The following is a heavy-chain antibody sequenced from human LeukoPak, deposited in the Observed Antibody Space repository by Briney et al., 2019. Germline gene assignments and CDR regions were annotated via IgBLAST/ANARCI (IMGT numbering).Heavy chain of an antibody. CDR1: GGPISTYY. Sequence: PSETLSLTCTLSGGPISTYYWSWMRQPPGKGLEWLAYIHNSGRTNYNPSLKSRLTISLDTSKKQFSLNVRSVTAADTAVYYCARHCPYDSGRYQDDFDIWGQGTMVTVSS. D-gene: IGHD3-22*01. CDR2: IHNSGRT. J-gene: IGHJ3*02. V-gene: IGHV4-59*08. CDR3: ARHCPYDSGRYQDDFDI.